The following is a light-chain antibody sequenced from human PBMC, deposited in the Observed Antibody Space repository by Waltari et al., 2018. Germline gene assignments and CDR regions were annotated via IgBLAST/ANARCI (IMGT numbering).Light chain of an antibody. CDR3: SSYTSSSPPFL. V-gene: IGLV2-14*03. CDR2: DVS. J-gene: IGLJ1*01. Sequence: QSALTQPASVSGSPGQSITISCTGTSSYVGGFSYFSWCQQHPAKAPKLMIYDVSNRPSGVSSHCSGSKSGKPASLTISGLQAEDEADYYCSSYTSSSPPFLFGTGTKVTVL. CDR1: SSYVGGFSY.